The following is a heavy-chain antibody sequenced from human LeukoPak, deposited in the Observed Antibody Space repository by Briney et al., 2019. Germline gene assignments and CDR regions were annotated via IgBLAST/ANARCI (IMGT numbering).Heavy chain of an antibody. J-gene: IGHJ3*02. CDR1: GYTFTGYY. Sequence: GASVKVSCKASGYTFTGYYMHWVRQAPGQGLEWMGWINPNSGGTNYAQKFQGRVTMTRDTSTSTVYMELSSLRSEDTAVYYCAREGPGGDYDIGDDAFDIWGQGTMVTVSS. V-gene: IGHV1-2*02. CDR3: AREGPGGDYDIGDDAFDI. CDR2: INPNSGGT. D-gene: IGHD4-17*01.